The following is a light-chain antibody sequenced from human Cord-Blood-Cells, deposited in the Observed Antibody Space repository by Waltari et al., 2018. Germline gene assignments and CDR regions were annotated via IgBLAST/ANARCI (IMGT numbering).Light chain of an antibody. Sequence: QSALTKPASVSGSPGQSITISCTGPSSDVGRYNLVSWYHKHPGKAPELMSYEGSKRPSGVSNRGSDLKAGNTASLTISGLQSVDEADYCCCSYAGSSYVVFGGGTKLTVL. CDR2: EGS. CDR1: SSDVGRYNL. J-gene: IGLJ2*01. V-gene: IGLV2-23*01. CDR3: CSYAGSSYVV.